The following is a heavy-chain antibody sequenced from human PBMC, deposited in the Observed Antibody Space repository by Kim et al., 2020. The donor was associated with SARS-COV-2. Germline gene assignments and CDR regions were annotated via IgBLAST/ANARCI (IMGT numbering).Heavy chain of an antibody. V-gene: IGHV4-38-2*02. J-gene: IGHJ5*02. Sequence: SETLSLTCTVSGYSISSGYYWGWIRQPPGKGLEWIGSIYHSGSTYYNPSLKSRVTISVDTSKNQFSLKLSSVTAADTAVYYCARDLDDSSGYYYAYTPWGQGTLVTVSS. D-gene: IGHD3-22*01. CDR1: GYSISSGYY. CDR2: IYHSGST. CDR3: ARDLDDSSGYYYAYTP.